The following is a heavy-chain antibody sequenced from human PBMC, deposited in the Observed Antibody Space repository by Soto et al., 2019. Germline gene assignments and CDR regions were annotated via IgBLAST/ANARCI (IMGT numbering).Heavy chain of an antibody. CDR3: ARGLFEVYGGDLDY. J-gene: IGHJ4*02. Sequence: ASVKVSCKASGYTFTSYYMHWVRHAPGQGLEWMGIINPSGSTTYAQKFQGRVTMTRDTSTSTVYMELSSLRSDDTAVYYCARGLFEVYGGDLDYWGQGTLVTVSS. D-gene: IGHD4-17*01. CDR1: GYTFTSYY. V-gene: IGHV1-46*01. CDR2: INPSGST.